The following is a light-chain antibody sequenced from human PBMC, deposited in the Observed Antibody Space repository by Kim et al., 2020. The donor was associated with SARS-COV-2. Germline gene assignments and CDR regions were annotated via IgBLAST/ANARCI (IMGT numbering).Light chain of an antibody. V-gene: IGLV1-40*01. Sequence: RVTISCTGSSSNIGAPYDVHWYQQLPGAAPKLLIYGNTNRPSGVPDRFSGSKSGTSASLAITGLQAEDEADYYCQSYDTSLSGHVFGTGTKVTVL. CDR2: GNT. CDR1: SSNIGAPYD. J-gene: IGLJ1*01. CDR3: QSYDTSLSGHV.